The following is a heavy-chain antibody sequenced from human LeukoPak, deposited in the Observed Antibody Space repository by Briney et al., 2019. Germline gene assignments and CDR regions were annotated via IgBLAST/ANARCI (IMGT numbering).Heavy chain of an antibody. J-gene: IGHJ4*02. CDR1: GYTFTSYA. Sequence: GASVKVSCKASGYTFTSYAMHWVRQAPGQRLEWMGWINAGNGNTKYSQKFQGRVTITRDTSASTAYMELSSLRSEATAVYYCARDLAWLVPELDYWGQGTLVTVSS. CDR3: ARDLAWLVPELDY. CDR2: INAGNGNT. V-gene: IGHV1-3*01. D-gene: IGHD6-19*01.